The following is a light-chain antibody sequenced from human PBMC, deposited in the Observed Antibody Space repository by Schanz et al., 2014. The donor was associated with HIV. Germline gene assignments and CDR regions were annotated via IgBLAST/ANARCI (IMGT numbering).Light chain of an antibody. CDR2: EVS. V-gene: IGLV2-23*02. Sequence: QSVLTQPASVSGSPGQSITISCTGTSSDVGSYNLVSWYQQHPGKAPKLMIYEVSERPSGVPDRFSGSKSGNTASLIVSGLQAEDEAEYYCQSYDSGLSGILFGGGTKLTVL. CDR3: QSYDSGLSGIL. CDR1: SSDVGSYNL. J-gene: IGLJ2*01.